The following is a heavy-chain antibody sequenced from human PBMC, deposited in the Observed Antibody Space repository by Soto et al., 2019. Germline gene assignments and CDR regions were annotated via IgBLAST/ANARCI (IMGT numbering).Heavy chain of an antibody. CDR1: GYSFMKYG. CDR3: AREASVLIPAAQPSRFDS. CDR2: ISPYSGYT. D-gene: IGHD2-2*01. J-gene: IGHJ4*02. V-gene: IGHV1-18*01. Sequence: ASVKVSCKGFGYSFMKYGINWVRQAPGQGLEWVGWISPYSGYTHSAQKFHGRLTLTTDTAASTAYMELRILRSADTALYYCAREASVLIPAAQPSRFDSWGQGTLVTVPQ.